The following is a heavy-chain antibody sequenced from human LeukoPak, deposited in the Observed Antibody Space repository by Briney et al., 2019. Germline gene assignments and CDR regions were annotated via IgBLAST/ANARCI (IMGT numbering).Heavy chain of an antibody. CDR1: GYTLTELS. Sequence: ASVKVSCKVSGYTLTELSMHWVRQAPGKGLEWMGGFDPEDGETIYAQKFQGSVTMTEDTSTDTAYMELSSLRSEDTAVYYCATGYYDYVWGSYRYLYYFDYWGQGTLVTVSS. V-gene: IGHV1-24*01. J-gene: IGHJ4*02. D-gene: IGHD3-16*02. CDR2: FDPEDGET. CDR3: ATGYYDYVWGSYRYLYYFDY.